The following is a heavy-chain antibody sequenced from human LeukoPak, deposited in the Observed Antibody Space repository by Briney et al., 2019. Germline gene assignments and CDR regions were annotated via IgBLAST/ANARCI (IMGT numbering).Heavy chain of an antibody. CDR2: ISAYNGNT. CDR3: ARAGGSLAAGGTEGINFQY. CDR1: GYTFTSYG. D-gene: IGHD6-13*01. Sequence: ASVKVSCKASGYTFTSYGISWVRQAPGQGLEWMGWISAYNGNTNYAQKLQGRVTMTTDTSTSTAYMELRSLRSDDTAVYYCARAGGSLAAGGTEGINFQYWGQGTLVTVSS. J-gene: IGHJ1*01. V-gene: IGHV1-18*01.